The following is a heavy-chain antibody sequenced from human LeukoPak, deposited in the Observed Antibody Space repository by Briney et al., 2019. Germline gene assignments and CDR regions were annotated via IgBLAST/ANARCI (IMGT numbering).Heavy chain of an antibody. V-gene: IGHV1-69*01. Sequence: GSSVKVSCKASGGTFSSYAISWVRQAPGQGLEWMGGIIPIVGTANYAQKFQGRVTITADESTSTAYMELSSLRSEDTAVYYCARDYYGSGSPYYYYGMDVWGQGTTVTVSS. J-gene: IGHJ6*02. CDR3: ARDYYGSGSPYYYYGMDV. CDR2: IIPIVGTA. D-gene: IGHD3-10*01. CDR1: GGTFSSYA.